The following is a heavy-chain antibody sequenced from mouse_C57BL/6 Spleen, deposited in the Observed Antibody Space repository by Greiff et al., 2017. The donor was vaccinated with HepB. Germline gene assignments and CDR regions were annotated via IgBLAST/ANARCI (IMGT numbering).Heavy chain of an antibody. CDR1: GFTFSDYG. CDR2: ISSGSSTI. CDR3: ARKVVATYDWYFDV. Sequence: EVKLLESGGGLVKPGGSLKLSCAASGFTFSDYGMHWVRQAPEKGLEWVAYISSGSSTIYYADTVKGRFTISRDNAKNTLFLQMTSLRSEDTAMYYCARKVVATYDWYFDVWGTGTTVTVSS. J-gene: IGHJ1*03. D-gene: IGHD1-1*01. V-gene: IGHV5-17*01.